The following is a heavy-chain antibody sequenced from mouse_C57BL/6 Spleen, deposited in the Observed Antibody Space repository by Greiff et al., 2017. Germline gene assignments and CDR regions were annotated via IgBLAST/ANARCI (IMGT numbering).Heavy chain of an antibody. D-gene: IGHD2-2*01. CDR3: TRTVTTGAMDY. V-gene: IGHV1-15*01. CDR1: GYTFTDYE. Sequence: QVQLQQSGAELVRPGASVTLSCKASGYTFTDYEMHWVKQTPVHGLEWIGAIDPEPGGTAYNQKFKGKAILTADKSSSTAYMELRSLTSEDSAVYYCTRTVTTGAMDYWGQGTSVTVSS. J-gene: IGHJ4*01. CDR2: IDPEPGGT.